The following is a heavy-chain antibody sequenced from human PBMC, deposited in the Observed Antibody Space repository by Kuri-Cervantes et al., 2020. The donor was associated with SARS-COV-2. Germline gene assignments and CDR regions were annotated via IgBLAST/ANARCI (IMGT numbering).Heavy chain of an antibody. V-gene: IGHV1-18*01. J-gene: IGHJ6*02. Sequence: ASVKVSCKASGYTFTSYGISWVRQAPGQGLEWIGWISAYNGNTNYAQKLQGRVTMTTDTSTSTAYMELRSLRSCDTAVYYSARGAFCSGGSCYVGYYGMDVWGQGTSAT. CDR3: ARGAFCSGGSCYVGYYGMDV. D-gene: IGHD2-15*01. CDR1: GYTFTSYG. CDR2: ISAYNGNT.